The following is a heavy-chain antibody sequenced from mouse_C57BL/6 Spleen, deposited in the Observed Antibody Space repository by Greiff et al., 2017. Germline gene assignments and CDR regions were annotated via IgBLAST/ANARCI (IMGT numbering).Heavy chain of an antibody. J-gene: IGHJ4*01. Sequence: QVQLQQPGAELVRPGSSVKLSCKASGYTFTSYWMDWVKQRPGQGLEWIGNIYPSDSETHYNQKFKDKATLTVDKSSSTAYMQLSSLTSEDSAVYYCARERDCFPYYYAMDYWGQGTSVTVSS. CDR2: IYPSDSET. CDR3: ARERDCFPYYYAMDY. V-gene: IGHV1-61*01. CDR1: GYTFTSYW.